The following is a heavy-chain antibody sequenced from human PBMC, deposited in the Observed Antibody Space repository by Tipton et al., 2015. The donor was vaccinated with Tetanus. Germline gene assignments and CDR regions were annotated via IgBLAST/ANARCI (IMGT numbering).Heavy chain of an antibody. J-gene: IGHJ4*02. CDR1: GYNFTLYW. CDR3: ARRRPTTARSYYLES. V-gene: IGHV5-51*01. D-gene: IGHD4-17*01. Sequence: QLVQSGPEVKKPGESLKISCKVSGYNFTLYWIGWVRQMPGKGLEWMGTIYPRDSKTRYSPSFQGQVTISADTSISTAYLQWSSLKASDTAMYYCARRRPTTARSYYLESWGQGTLVTFSS. CDR2: IYPRDSKT.